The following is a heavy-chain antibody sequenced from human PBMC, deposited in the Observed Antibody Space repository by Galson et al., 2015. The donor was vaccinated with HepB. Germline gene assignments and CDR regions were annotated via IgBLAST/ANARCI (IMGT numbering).Heavy chain of an antibody. Sequence: SLRLSCAASGFTFSSYAMSWVRQAPGKGLEWVSAISGSGGSTYYADSVKGRFTISRDNSKNTLYLQMNSLRAEDTAVYYCAKPGHNWNYDYYYYYMDVWGKGTTVTVSS. D-gene: IGHD1-7*01. J-gene: IGHJ6*03. V-gene: IGHV3-23*01. CDR3: AKPGHNWNYDYYYYYMDV. CDR1: GFTFSSYA. CDR2: ISGSGGST.